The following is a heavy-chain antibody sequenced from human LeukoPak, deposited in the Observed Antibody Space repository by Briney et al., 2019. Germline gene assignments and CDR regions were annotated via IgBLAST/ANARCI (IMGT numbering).Heavy chain of an antibody. CDR3: ARAEVDTAMVHFGY. Sequence: GSSVKVSCKASGYTFTSYGISWVRQAPGQGLEWMGWISAYNGNTNYAQKLQGRVTMTTDTSTSTAYMELRSLRSDDTAVYYCARAEVDTAMVHFGYWGQGTLVTVSS. CDR1: GYTFTSYG. J-gene: IGHJ4*02. CDR2: ISAYNGNT. V-gene: IGHV1-18*01. D-gene: IGHD5-18*01.